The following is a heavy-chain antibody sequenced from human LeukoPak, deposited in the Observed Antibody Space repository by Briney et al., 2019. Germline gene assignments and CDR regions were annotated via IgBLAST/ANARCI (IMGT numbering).Heavy chain of an antibody. CDR2: ISSRGGST. J-gene: IGHJ4*02. Sequence: GGSLRLSCAASGITFTTHAMNWVRQAPGKGLEWVSVISSRGGSTYYADSVKGRFTISRDNSKNTLYLQMNSLRVEDTAVYYCARDWGSGWYFDYWGQGTLVTASS. V-gene: IGHV3-23*01. CDR1: GITFTTHA. D-gene: IGHD6-19*01. CDR3: ARDWGSGWYFDY.